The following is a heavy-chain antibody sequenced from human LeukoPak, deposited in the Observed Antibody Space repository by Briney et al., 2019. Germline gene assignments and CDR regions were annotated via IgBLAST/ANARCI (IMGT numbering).Heavy chain of an antibody. CDR1: GFTFSNYA. D-gene: IGHD6-19*01. V-gene: IGHV3-23*01. Sequence: GGSLRLSCAASGFTFSNYAMRWVRQAPGKGLEWVSSVSGSGSSTYYADSVRGRFTISRDNSKNTLSLQMNSLRAEDAAVYYCSKSYSTGWYFGNGMDVWGPGTTVIVSS. CDR2: VSGSGSST. CDR3: SKSYSTGWYFGNGMDV. J-gene: IGHJ6*02.